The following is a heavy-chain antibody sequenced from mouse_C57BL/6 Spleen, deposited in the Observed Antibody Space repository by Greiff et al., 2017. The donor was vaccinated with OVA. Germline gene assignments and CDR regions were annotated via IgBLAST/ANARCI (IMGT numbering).Heavy chain of an antibody. D-gene: IGHD2-3*01. CDR2: IDPSDSET. Sequence: QVQLQQPGAELVRPGSSVKLSCKASGYTFTSYWMHWVKQRPIQGLEWIGNIDPSDSETHYNQKFKDKATLTVDKSSSTAYMQLSSLTSEDSAVYYCARSYDGPYYYAMDYWGQGTSVTVSS. J-gene: IGHJ4*01. V-gene: IGHV1-52*01. CDR3: ARSYDGPYYYAMDY. CDR1: GYTFTSYW.